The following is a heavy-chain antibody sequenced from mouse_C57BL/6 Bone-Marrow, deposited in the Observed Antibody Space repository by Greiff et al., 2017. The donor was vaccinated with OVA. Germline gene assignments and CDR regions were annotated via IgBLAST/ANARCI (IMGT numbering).Heavy chain of an antibody. CDR1: GYTFTSYW. Sequence: QVQLKESGAELAKPGASVKLSCKASGYTFTSYWMHWVKQRPGQGLEWIGYINPSSGYTKYNQKFKDKATLTADKSSSTAYMQLSSLTYEDSAVYYCANSTTVVGGYVMDYWGQGTSVTVSS. D-gene: IGHD1-1*01. J-gene: IGHJ4*01. CDR3: ANSTTVVGGYVMDY. CDR2: INPSSGYT. V-gene: IGHV1-7*01.